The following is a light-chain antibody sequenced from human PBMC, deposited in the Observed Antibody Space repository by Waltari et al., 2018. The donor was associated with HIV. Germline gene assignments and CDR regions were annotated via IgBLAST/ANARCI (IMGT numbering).Light chain of an antibody. Sequence: QSVLTQPPSASGTPGQRVTISCSGSSSNIGSNTVSWYHQVPGTAPKVLIYSNDDRPSGVPDRFSGSKSGTSASLAISGVQSEDEAGYYCATWDDSLNGWVFGGGTKVTVL. J-gene: IGLJ3*02. V-gene: IGLV1-44*01. CDR3: ATWDDSLNGWV. CDR1: SSNIGSNT. CDR2: SND.